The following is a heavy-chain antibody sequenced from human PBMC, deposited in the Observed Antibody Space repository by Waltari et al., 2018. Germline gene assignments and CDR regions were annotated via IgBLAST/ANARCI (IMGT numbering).Heavy chain of an antibody. Sequence: QLHLQESGPGLVRPSETLSLTCTVSGDSISSGTYSWGWVRQPPGKGLEWIATIYYTGSTYYNPSLKIRVTMSVDSSKNHFSLKLSSVTAADTAVYYCARQFWNGYFDRFDFWGQGTLVTVSS. J-gene: IGHJ4*02. D-gene: IGHD3-3*01. CDR2: IYYTGST. V-gene: IGHV4-39*07. CDR3: ARQFWNGYFDRFDF. CDR1: GDSISSGTYS.